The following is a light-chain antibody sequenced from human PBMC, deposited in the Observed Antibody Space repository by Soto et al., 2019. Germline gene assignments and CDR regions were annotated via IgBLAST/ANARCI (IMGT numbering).Light chain of an antibody. Sequence: DIQMTQSPPTLSASVGDRVIITCRASQSISSWLAWYQQKQGKAPKLLIYRASSLESGVPSRFSGSGSGTEFTLTISSLQPGDFATYFCQQYSSYPLTFGGGTKVEIK. CDR2: RAS. V-gene: IGKV1-5*03. CDR1: QSISSW. CDR3: QQYSSYPLT. J-gene: IGKJ4*01.